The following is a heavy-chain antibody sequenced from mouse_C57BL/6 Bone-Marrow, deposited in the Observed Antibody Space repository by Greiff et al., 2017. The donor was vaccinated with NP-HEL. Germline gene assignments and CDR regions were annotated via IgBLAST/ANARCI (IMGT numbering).Heavy chain of an antibody. V-gene: IGHV1-81*01. CDR1: GYTFTSYG. CDR3: ARWDYGSSYEYFDY. Sequence: VQLQESGAELARPGASVKLSCKASGYTFTSYGISWVKQRTGQGLEWIGEIYPRSGNTYYNEKFKGKATLTADKSSSTAYMELRSLTSEDSAVYVCARWDYGSSYEYFDYWGQGTTLTVSS. D-gene: IGHD1-1*01. CDR2: IYPRSGNT. J-gene: IGHJ2*01.